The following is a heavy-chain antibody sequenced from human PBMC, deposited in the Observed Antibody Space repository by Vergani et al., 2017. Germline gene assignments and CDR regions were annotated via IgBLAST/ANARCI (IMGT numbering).Heavy chain of an antibody. J-gene: IGHJ4*02. CDR2: IFSDGNT. Sequence: EVQLVESGGELVQPGGSLRLSCAASGFSVSRDHMSWVRQAPGKGLEWVSFIFSDGNTFYADSVMGRFTISRDKSKNTLSLQMNSLKLEDTGVYYCVRKSGSPGRWGQGTLVTVSS. D-gene: IGHD1-26*01. CDR1: GFSVSRDH. CDR3: VRKSGSPGR. V-gene: IGHV3-66*02.